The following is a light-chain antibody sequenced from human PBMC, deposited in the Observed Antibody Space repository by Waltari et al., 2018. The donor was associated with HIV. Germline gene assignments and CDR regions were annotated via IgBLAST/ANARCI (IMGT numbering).Light chain of an antibody. CDR1: SSDVGAFKY. CDR2: DVT. J-gene: IGLJ6*01. CDR3: SSYAGSGNLLL. Sequence: QSALTQPPSASGSPGQSVSISCTGASSDVGAFKYVSWYQQHPGKAPKLLIYDVTKRPSGVPDRFSGSKSGNTASLTVSGLQAEDEAHYYCSSYAGSGNLLLFGGGTKVTVL. V-gene: IGLV2-8*01.